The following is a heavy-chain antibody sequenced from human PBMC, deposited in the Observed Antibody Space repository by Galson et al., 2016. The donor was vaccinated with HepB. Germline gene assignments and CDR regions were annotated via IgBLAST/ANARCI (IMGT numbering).Heavy chain of an antibody. CDR3: AKMGSSSAYYSDAFDL. CDR2: ISDSDPST. D-gene: IGHD3-22*01. J-gene: IGHJ3*01. CDR1: GFTFTTYA. Sequence: SLRLSCAASGFTFTTYAMSWVRQAPGMGLEWVSGISDSDPSTYYADSVKGRFTISRDNSKNTLYLQMNSLRAEDTAVYYCAKMGSSSAYYSDAFDLWGQGTMVTVSS. V-gene: IGHV3-23*01.